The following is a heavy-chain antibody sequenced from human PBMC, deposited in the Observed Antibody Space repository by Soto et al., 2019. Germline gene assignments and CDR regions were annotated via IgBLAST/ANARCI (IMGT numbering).Heavy chain of an antibody. V-gene: IGHV1-69*01. D-gene: IGHD3-10*01. CDR1: GDTFKNCV. J-gene: IGHJ6*02. CDR3: AAELGFGKLSVV. Sequence: QVQVVQSGVEVRRPGSSVKVSCKASGDTFKNCVISWVRQAPGQGLEWMGGSIPLFGTTDFAQRFQGRRTITTDESTTTAYMELSRLRSEDTATYYCAAELGFGKLSVVWGQGTTVIVSS. CDR2: SIPLFGTT.